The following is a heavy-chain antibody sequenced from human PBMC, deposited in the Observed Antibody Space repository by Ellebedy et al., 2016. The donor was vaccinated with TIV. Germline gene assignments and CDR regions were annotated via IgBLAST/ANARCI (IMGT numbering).Heavy chain of an antibody. J-gene: IGHJ6*02. Sequence: GESLKISXAASGFTFSSHWMHWVRQAPGKGLVWVSRINSDGSTINYADSVKGRFTISRDNAKNSLYLQMNSLRAEDTAVYYCAGTIFGVLDVWGQGTTVTVSS. D-gene: IGHD3-3*01. CDR2: INSDGSTI. CDR3: AGTIFGVLDV. V-gene: IGHV3-74*01. CDR1: GFTFSSHW.